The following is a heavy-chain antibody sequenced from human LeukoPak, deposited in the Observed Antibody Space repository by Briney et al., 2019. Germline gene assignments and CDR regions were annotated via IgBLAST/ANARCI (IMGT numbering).Heavy chain of an antibody. CDR2: INPSGGST. Sequence: ASVKVSCKASGYTFTSYYMHWVRQAPGQGGEWMGIINPSGGSTSYAQKFQGRVTMTRDTATSTVYMELSSLRSEDTAVYYCARDEYSSSSGVSYFDYWGQGTLITVSS. CDR3: ARDEYSSSSGVSYFDY. J-gene: IGHJ4*02. D-gene: IGHD6-6*01. CDR1: GYTFTSYY. V-gene: IGHV1-46*01.